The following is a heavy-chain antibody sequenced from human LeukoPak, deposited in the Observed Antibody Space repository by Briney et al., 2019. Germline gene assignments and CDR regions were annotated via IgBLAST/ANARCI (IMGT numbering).Heavy chain of an antibody. D-gene: IGHD3-22*01. V-gene: IGHV4-38-2*02. Sequence: SETLSLTCTVSGYSISSGYYWGWIRQPPGKGLEWIGSIYHSGSTYYNPSLKSRVTISVYTSKNQFSLKLSSVTAADTAVYYCAIVVYYDSSGTLRGFDYWGQGTLVTVSS. CDR3: AIVVYYDSSGTLRGFDY. CDR2: IYHSGST. CDR1: GYSISSGYY. J-gene: IGHJ4*02.